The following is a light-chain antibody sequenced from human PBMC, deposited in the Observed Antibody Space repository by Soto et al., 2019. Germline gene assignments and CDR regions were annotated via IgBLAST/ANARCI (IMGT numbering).Light chain of an antibody. CDR2: SAS. Sequence: DVQMTQSPSTLSASVGDRVTITCRASQNSRSWLAWYEQKPGKAPELLIYSASGLESGVPSRFSGSGSGTEFTLTISSLQPDDFATYYCQEYNGNSGLTFGGGTKVEIK. CDR1: QNSRSW. V-gene: IGKV1-5*03. J-gene: IGKJ4*01. CDR3: QEYNGNSGLT.